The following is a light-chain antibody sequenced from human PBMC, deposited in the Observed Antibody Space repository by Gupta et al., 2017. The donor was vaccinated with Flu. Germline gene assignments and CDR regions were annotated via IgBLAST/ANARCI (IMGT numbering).Light chain of an antibody. Sequence: PATLYLSPGERATLACRTSQSVSSYFAWYQQKPGQAPRLLIYEASNRATGIPARFSGSGSGTDFTLIISSLEPEDFAVYYCQQRSSWPWTFGQGTKVEI. CDR3: QQRSSWPWT. J-gene: IGKJ1*01. V-gene: IGKV3-11*01. CDR1: QSVSSY. CDR2: EAS.